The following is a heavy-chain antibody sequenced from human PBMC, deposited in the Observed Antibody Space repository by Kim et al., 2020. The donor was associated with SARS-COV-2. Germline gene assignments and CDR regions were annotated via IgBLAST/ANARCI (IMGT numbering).Heavy chain of an antibody. V-gene: IGHV3-23*01. CDR2: ISGSGGST. J-gene: IGHJ6*02. Sequence: GGSLRLSCAASGFTFSSYAMSWVRQAPGKGLEWVSAISGSGGSTYYADSVKGRFTISRDNSKNTLYLQMNSLRAEDTAVYYCAKDSRYYGSGSSMDVWGQGTTVTVSS. D-gene: IGHD3-10*01. CDR3: AKDSRYYGSGSSMDV. CDR1: GFTFSSYA.